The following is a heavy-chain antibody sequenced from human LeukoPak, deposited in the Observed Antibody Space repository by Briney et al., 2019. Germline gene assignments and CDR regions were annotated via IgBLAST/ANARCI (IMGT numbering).Heavy chain of an antibody. J-gene: IGHJ4*02. V-gene: IGHV3-23*01. D-gene: IGHD2-2*01. CDR3: AKDPYGTRYFDY. Sequence: QSGGSLRLSCAASGFTSSSHALSWVRQAPGKGLEWVSSLSGSGYNTYYADSVKGRFTISRDNSKNTVYLQMNSLRAEDTAVYYCAKDPYGTRYFDYWGQGTLVTVSS. CDR2: LSGSGYNT. CDR1: GFTSSSHA.